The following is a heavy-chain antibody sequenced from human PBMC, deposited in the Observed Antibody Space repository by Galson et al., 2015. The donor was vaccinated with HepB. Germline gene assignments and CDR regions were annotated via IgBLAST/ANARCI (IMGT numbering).Heavy chain of an antibody. CDR2: IIPILGIA. V-gene: IGHV1-69*04. J-gene: IGHJ3*02. CDR3: ARDLSRYTALPLGFDI. Sequence: SVKVSCKASGGTFSSYTISWVRQAPGQGLEWMGRIIPILGIANYAQKFQGRVTITADKSTSTAYMELSSLRSEDTAVYYCARDLSRYTALPLGFDIWGQGTMVTVSS. CDR1: GGTFSSYT. D-gene: IGHD5-18*01.